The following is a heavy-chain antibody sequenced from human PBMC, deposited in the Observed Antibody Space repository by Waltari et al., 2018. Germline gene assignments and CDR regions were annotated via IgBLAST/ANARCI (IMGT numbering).Heavy chain of an antibody. V-gene: IGHV4-59*11. J-gene: IGHJ4*02. CDR1: GGSISSHY. D-gene: IGHD7-27*01. CDR2: IYYSGST. Sequence: QVQLQESGPGLVKPSETLSLTCTVSGGSISSHYWSWIRQPPGKGLEWIGYIYYSGSTNYNPSLKSRVTISVDTSKNQFSLKLSSVTAADTAMYYCARDPAGDSHFDYWGQGTLVTVSS. CDR3: ARDPAGDSHFDY.